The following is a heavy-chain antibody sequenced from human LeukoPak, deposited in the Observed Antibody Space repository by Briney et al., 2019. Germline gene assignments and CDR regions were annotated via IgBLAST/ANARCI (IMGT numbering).Heavy chain of an antibody. D-gene: IGHD5-18*01. CDR1: GFTFSSYS. Sequence: PGGSLRLSCAASGFTFSSYSMDWVRQAPGKGLEWVSSISSSSSYIYYADSVKGRFTISRDNAKNSLYLQMNSLRAEDTAVYYCARSWAPAYSYGLVGYWGQGTLVTVSS. V-gene: IGHV3-21*01. CDR2: ISSSSSYI. J-gene: IGHJ4*02. CDR3: ARSWAPAYSYGLVGY.